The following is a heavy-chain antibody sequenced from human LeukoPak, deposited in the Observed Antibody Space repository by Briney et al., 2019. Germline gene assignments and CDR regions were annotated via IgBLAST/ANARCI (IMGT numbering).Heavy chain of an antibody. CDR3: ARGRSLDSRYLLDY. CDR2: INTNSGGT. Sequence: VASVTVSCKASGYTFTGYYMHLVRQAPGPGLEWMGRINTNSGGTNYTQKFQGRVTMTSDTSISTAYMELSRLRSDDTAVYYCARGRSLDSRYLLDYWGQGTLVTVSS. J-gene: IGHJ4*02. D-gene: IGHD3-22*01. CDR1: GYTFTGYY. V-gene: IGHV1-2*06.